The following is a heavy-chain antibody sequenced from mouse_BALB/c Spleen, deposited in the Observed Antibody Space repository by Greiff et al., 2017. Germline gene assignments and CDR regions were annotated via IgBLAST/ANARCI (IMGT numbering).Heavy chain of an antibody. D-gene: IGHD1-1*01. CDR1: GFTFSSYA. CDR2: ISSGGSYT. J-gene: IGHJ3*01. Sequence: EVKLMESGGGLVKPGGSLKLSCAASGFTFSSYAMSWVRQSPEKRLEWVAEISSGGSYTYYPDTVTGRFTISRDNAKNTLYLEMSSLRSEDTAMYYCASYGSSPAWFAYWGQGTLVTVSA. V-gene: IGHV5-9-4*01. CDR3: ASYGSSPAWFAY.